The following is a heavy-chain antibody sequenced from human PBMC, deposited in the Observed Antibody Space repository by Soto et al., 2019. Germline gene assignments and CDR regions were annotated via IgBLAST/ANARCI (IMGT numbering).Heavy chain of an antibody. Sequence: QVQLEQSAPEVKKSGASVKVSCKASGYTFTTYGISWVRQAPGEGLEWLGWINTHNGNTNYAQNLQGRVFMTADTSTNTAYMELRSLRSDDTAIYYCTREGSAPYYYYGMDAWGQGTTVTVSS. CDR1: GYTFTTYG. D-gene: IGHD3-10*01. V-gene: IGHV1-18*01. J-gene: IGHJ6*02. CDR2: INTHNGNT. CDR3: TREGSAPYYYYGMDA.